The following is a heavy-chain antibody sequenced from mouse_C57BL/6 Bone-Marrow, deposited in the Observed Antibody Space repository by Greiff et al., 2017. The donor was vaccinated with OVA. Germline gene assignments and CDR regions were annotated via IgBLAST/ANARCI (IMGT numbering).Heavy chain of an antibody. D-gene: IGHD2-2*01. CDR3: ARDWGLRRPSFAY. CDR1: GFTFSSYA. Sequence: EVMLVESGGGLVKPGGSLKLSCAASGFTFSSYAMSWVRQTPEKRLEWVATISDGGSYTYYPDNVKGRFTISRDNAKNNLYLQMSHLKSEDTAMYYCARDWGLRRPSFAYWGQGTLVTVSA. V-gene: IGHV5-4*01. CDR2: ISDGGSYT. J-gene: IGHJ3*01.